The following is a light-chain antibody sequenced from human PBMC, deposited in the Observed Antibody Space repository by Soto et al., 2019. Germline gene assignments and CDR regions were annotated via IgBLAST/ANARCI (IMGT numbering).Light chain of an antibody. V-gene: IGKV1-39*01. CDR1: QSISSY. CDR2: AAS. J-gene: IGKJ5*01. Sequence: DIKMTQSPSSLSASVGDRVTITCRASQSISSYLNWYQQKPGKAPKLLIHAASSLESGVPSRFSGSGSGTDFTLTITSLQPEDFATYYCQQSYGTPITFGQGTRLEI. CDR3: QQSYGTPIT.